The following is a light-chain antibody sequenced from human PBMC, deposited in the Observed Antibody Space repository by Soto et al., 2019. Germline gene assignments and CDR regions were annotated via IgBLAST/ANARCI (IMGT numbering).Light chain of an antibody. Sequence: DFVMTQSPDSLAVSLGERATINCKSSQSVLYSSNNKNYLAWYQQKPGQPPKLLIYWASTRGSGVPDRFSGSGSGTDFTLTISSLPAEDVAVYYCQQYRLAPYSFGQGTKLDIK. CDR2: WAS. CDR1: QSVLYSSNNKNY. J-gene: IGKJ2*03. V-gene: IGKV4-1*01. CDR3: QQYRLAPYS.